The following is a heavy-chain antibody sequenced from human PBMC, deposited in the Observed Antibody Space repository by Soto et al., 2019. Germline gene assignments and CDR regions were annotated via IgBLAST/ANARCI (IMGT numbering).Heavy chain of an antibody. D-gene: IGHD1-26*01. CDR1: GGTFSSYT. CDR2: IIPILGIA. J-gene: IGHJ4*02. V-gene: IGHV1-69*02. Sequence: QVQLVQSGAEVKKPGSSVKVSCKASGGTFSSYTISWVRQAPGQGLEWMGRIIPILGIANYAQKFQGRVTITADKSTSTADMELSSLSSEDTAVYYCARAQGGATIVHYWGQGTLVTVSS. CDR3: ARAQGGATIVHY.